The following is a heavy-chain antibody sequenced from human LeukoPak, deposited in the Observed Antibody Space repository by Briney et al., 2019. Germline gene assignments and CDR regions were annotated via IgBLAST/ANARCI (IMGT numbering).Heavy chain of an antibody. V-gene: IGHV3-30*02. D-gene: IGHD2/OR15-2a*01. CDR1: GFTFSSYG. CDR3: ANQDSTEYSYYFDF. CDR2: IRYDGSNK. Sequence: PGGSLRLSCVASGFTFSSYGMHWVRQAPGKGLEWVSFIRYDGSNKYYADSVKGRLTISRDNSKNTLYLQMNSLRAEDAAVYYCANQDSTEYSYYFDFRGQGTLVTVSS. J-gene: IGHJ4*02.